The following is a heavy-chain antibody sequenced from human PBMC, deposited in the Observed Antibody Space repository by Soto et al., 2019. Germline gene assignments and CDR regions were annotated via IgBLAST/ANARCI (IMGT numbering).Heavy chain of an antibody. D-gene: IGHD2-8*01. J-gene: IGHJ6*02. CDR2: ISYDGSNK. CDR3: ARNSLRWYIIFFYNDMDP. V-gene: IGHV3-30-3*01. Sequence: ATGKGLEWVAVISYDGSNKYYADSVKGRFTISRDNSKNTLYLQMNSLRAEDTAVYYCARNSLRWYIIFFYNDMDPSGQ.